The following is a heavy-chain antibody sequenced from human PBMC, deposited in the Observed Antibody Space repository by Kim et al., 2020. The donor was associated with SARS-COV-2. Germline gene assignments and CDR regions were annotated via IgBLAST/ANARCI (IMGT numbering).Heavy chain of an antibody. CDR2: I. V-gene: IGHV3-21*01. CDR3: AREEEIATSFDY. J-gene: IGHJ4*02. D-gene: IGHD1-26*01. Sequence: IFCADSVKGRHTIRRDDAKTSRYLQMNSLRAEDSAVYYCAREEEIATSFDYGGQGTLVTVSS.